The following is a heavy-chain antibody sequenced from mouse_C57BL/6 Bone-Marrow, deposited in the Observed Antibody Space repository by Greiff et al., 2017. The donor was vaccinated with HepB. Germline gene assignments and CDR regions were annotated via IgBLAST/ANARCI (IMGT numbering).Heavy chain of an antibody. D-gene: IGHD2-5*01. CDR1: GYTFTDYY. V-gene: IGHV1-75*01. CDR2: IFPGSGST. J-gene: IGHJ3*01. Sequence: SGPELVKPGASVKISCKASGYTFTDYYINWVKQRPGQGLEWIGWIFPGSGSTYYNEKFKGKATLTVDKSSSTAYMLLSSLTSEDSAVYFCARGDYSNPAWFAYWGQGTLVTVSA. CDR3: ARGDYSNPAWFAY.